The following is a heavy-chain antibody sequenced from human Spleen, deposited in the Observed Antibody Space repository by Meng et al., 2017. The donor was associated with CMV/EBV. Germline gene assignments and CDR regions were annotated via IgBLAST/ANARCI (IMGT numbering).Heavy chain of an antibody. J-gene: IGHJ5*02. V-gene: IGHV4-34*01. CDR3: ARETPDYDFWSGYYAGGAGFDP. CDR1: YY. CDR2: INHSGST. D-gene: IGHD3-3*01. Sequence: YYWSWIRQHPGKGLEWIGEINHSGSTNYNPSLKSRVTISVDTSKNQFSLKLSSVTAADTAVYYCARETPDYDFWSGYYAGGAGFDPWGQGTLVTVSS.